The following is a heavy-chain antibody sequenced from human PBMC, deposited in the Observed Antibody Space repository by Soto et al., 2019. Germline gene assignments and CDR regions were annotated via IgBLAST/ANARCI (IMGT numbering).Heavy chain of an antibody. J-gene: IGHJ2*01. CDR2: IRPGGRDT. V-gene: IGHV3-64D*06. Sequence: EVQLVESGGALVQPGGSLRLSCSASGSAFSSYGMHWVRHAPGRRLEYVSAIRPGGRDTYYADSVKGRFTISRDNSKNTLSLQMDSLRAEDTAVYYCVKKRIVAPGNWYFDLWGRGTLVIVSS. CDR3: VKKRIVAPGNWYFDL. D-gene: IGHD2-15*01. CDR1: GSAFSSYG.